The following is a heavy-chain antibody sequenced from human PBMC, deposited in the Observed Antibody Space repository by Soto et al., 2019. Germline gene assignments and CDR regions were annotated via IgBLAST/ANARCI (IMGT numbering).Heavy chain of an antibody. Sequence: PGGSLRLSCAASGFTFSSYAMHWVRQAPGKGLEWVAVISYDGSNKYYADSVKGRFTISRDNSKNTLYLQMNSLRAEDTAVYYCARALGKGSSWYLYYYYGMDVWGQGTTVTVSS. V-gene: IGHV3-30-3*01. CDR1: GFTFSSYA. CDR2: ISYDGSNK. CDR3: ARALGKGSSWYLYYYYGMDV. J-gene: IGHJ6*02. D-gene: IGHD6-13*01.